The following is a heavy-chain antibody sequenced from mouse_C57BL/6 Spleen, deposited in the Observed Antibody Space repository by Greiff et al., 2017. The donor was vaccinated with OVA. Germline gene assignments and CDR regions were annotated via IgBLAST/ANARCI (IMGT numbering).Heavy chain of an antibody. CDR3: ARDRGYDEGYYFDY. D-gene: IGHD2-2*01. CDR2: ISDGGSYT. CDR1: GFTFSSYA. Sequence: EVQVVESGGGLVKPGGSLKLSCAASGFTFSSYAMSWVRQTPEKRLEWVATISDGGSYTYYPDNVKGRFTISRDNAKNNLYLQMSHLKSEDTAMYYCARDRGYDEGYYFDYWGQGTTLTVSS. J-gene: IGHJ2*01. V-gene: IGHV5-4*01.